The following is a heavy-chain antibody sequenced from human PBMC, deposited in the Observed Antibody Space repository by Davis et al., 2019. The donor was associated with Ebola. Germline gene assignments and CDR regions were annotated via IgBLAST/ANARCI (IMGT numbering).Heavy chain of an antibody. D-gene: IGHD5-18*01. CDR3: AKDDSWDTAMNQHGGY. CDR2: IWYDGNNK. CDR1: GFTFSNYG. V-gene: IGHV3-33*06. J-gene: IGHJ4*02. Sequence: PGGSLRLSCAASGFTFSNYGMHWVRQAPGKGLEWVAVIWYDGNNKYYADSVKGRFTISRDNSKNTLYLQMNSLRAEDTAVYYCAKDDSWDTAMNQHGGYWGQGTLVTVSS.